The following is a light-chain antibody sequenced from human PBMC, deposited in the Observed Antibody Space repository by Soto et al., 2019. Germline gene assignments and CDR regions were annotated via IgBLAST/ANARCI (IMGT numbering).Light chain of an antibody. CDR3: SSYTSSNTLV. Sequence: QSVLAQPASVSGSPGQSTIISCTGTSSDVGGYNYVSWYQQHPGKAPKFLIYEVDNRASGVYDRFSGSKSGNTASLTISGLQAEDEADYYCSSYTSSNTLVFGTGTKLTVL. CDR2: EVD. CDR1: SSDVGGYNY. J-gene: IGLJ1*01. V-gene: IGLV2-14*01.